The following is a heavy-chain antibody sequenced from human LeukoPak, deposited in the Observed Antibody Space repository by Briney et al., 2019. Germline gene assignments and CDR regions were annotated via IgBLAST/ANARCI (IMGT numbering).Heavy chain of an antibody. Sequence: GGSLRLSCAASGFTVSSNYMSWVRQAPGKGLEWVSVIYSGGSTYYADSVKGRFTISRDNSKNTLYLQMNSLGAEDTAVYYCARDQWYYYGMDVWGQGTTVTVPS. D-gene: IGHD6-19*01. CDR3: ARDQWYYYGMDV. CDR2: IYSGGST. J-gene: IGHJ6*02. V-gene: IGHV3-66*01. CDR1: GFTVSSNY.